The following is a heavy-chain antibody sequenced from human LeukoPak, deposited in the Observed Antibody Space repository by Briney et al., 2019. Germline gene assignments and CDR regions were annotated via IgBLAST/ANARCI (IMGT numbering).Heavy chain of an antibody. CDR3: ARDIVATIRAVSWFDL. CDR1: GYTFTSYY. CDR2: INPSGGST. Sequence: ASVKVSCKASGYTFTSYYMHWVRQAPGQGLEWMGIINPSGGSTSYAQKFQGRVTITADKSTSTAYMELSSLRSEDTAVYYCARDIVATIRAVSWFDLWGQGTLVTVSS. J-gene: IGHJ5*02. V-gene: IGHV1-46*01. D-gene: IGHD5-12*01.